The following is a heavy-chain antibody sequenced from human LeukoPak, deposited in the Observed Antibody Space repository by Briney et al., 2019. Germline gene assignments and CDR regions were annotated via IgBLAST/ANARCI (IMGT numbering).Heavy chain of an antibody. Sequence: GGSLRLSCAASGFTFSSYAMNWVRQAPGKGLEWVSSISSSSSYIYYADSVKGRFTISRDNAKNSLYLQMNSLRAEDTAVYYCARDGGAAAMFWFDPWGQGTLVTVSS. CDR3: ARDGGAAAMFWFDP. J-gene: IGHJ5*02. D-gene: IGHD2-2*01. V-gene: IGHV3-21*01. CDR2: ISSSSSYI. CDR1: GFTFSSYA.